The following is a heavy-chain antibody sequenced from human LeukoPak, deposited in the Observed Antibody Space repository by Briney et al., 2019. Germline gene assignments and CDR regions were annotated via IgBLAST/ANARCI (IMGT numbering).Heavy chain of an antibody. J-gene: IGHJ3*01. D-gene: IGHD3-10*01. CDR2: ISYDGSKI. V-gene: IGHV3-30-3*01. Sequence: GGSLRLSCAASGFTFSSYPLHWVRQAPGRGLEWVTLISYDGSKIYYADSVKGRFTIARDNSKNTLYLQMNSLRAEDTAVYYCARESGWGLPHAFDFWGQGTMITVSS. CDR3: ARESGWGLPHAFDF. CDR1: GFTFSSYP.